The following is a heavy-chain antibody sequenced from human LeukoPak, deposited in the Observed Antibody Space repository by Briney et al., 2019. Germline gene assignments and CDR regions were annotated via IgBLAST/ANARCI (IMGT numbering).Heavy chain of an antibody. J-gene: IGHJ4*02. CDR2: INSDGSRT. V-gene: IGHV3-74*01. CDR1: GFTFSSNW. Sequence: GGAPRLSCAASGFTFSSNWMHWGRQAPGKGLVCVSRINSDGSRTSYGDSMKCRFTISRDNAKNTLYLQMNSLRAEDTAVYYCGRGCSGGLDYWGQGNLVTVSS. CDR3: GRGCSGGLDY. D-gene: IGHD2-15*01.